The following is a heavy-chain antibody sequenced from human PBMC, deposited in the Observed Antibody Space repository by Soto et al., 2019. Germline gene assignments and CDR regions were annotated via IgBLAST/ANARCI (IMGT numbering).Heavy chain of an antibody. CDR3: ARRGHGTYFGY. D-gene: IGHD1-26*01. Sequence: EVPLLESGGGLVQPGGSLRLSCAASGFTFSSYAMRWVRQAPGKGREWGSAISGSGDSTYYTDSVKGRFTISRDNSKEDLTLQMSSLRAEDRAVYVCARRGHGTYFGYWGQGTLVTVAS. CDR2: ISGSGDST. J-gene: IGHJ4*02. CDR1: GFTFSSYA. V-gene: IGHV3-23*01.